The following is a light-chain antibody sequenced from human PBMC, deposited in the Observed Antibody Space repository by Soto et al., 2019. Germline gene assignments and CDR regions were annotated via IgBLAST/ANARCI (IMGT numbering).Light chain of an antibody. CDR2: LNNDGSH. V-gene: IGLV4-69*01. Sequence: QSVLTQSPSASASLGASVKLTCTLSSGHSSYAIAWHQKQPGKGPRYLMDLNNDGSHTKGDGIPDRFSGSSSGTDRYLIISSLQSEDEADYYCTSYSSSSPVLFGGGTKVTVL. CDR1: SGHSSYA. CDR3: TSYSSSSPVL. J-gene: IGLJ2*01.